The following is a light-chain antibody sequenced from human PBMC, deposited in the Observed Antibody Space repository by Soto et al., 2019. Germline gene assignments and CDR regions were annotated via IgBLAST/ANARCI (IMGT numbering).Light chain of an antibody. Sequence: DLQMTQSPSTLSASVGDRVTITCRASQSIGSWLAWYQQKPGKAPKVLIYDASSLESGVPSRFSGSGSGTEFTLTISSLQPDDFATYYCQQYNSYSTFGPGTKVDIK. CDR3: QQYNSYST. CDR1: QSIGSW. J-gene: IGKJ3*01. CDR2: DAS. V-gene: IGKV1-5*01.